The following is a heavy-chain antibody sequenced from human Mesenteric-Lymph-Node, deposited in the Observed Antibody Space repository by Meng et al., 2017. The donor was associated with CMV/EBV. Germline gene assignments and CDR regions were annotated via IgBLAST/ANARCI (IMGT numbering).Heavy chain of an antibody. J-gene: IGHJ4*02. D-gene: IGHD2-2*01. Sequence: GESLKISCAASGFTFSDYYMSWIRQAPGKGLEWVAVIWYDGSNKYYADSVKGRFTISRDNSKNTLYLQMNSLRAEDTAVYYCAKDPASVVPAAYFDYWGQGTLVTVSS. CDR2: IWYDGSNK. V-gene: IGHV3-33*06. CDR1: GFTFSDYY. CDR3: AKDPASVVPAAYFDY.